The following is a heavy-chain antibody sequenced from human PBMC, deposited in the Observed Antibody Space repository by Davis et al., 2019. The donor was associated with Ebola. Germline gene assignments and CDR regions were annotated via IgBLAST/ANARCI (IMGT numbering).Heavy chain of an antibody. V-gene: IGHV3-30*03. Sequence: PGGSLRLSCAASGFTFSSYAMSWVRQAPGKGLEWVAVISYDGSNKYYADSVKGRFTISRDNSKNTLYLQMNSLRAEDTAVYYCARDSAPYYDFWSGYYSYWGQGTLVTVSS. CDR3: ARDSAPYYDFWSGYYSY. CDR2: ISYDGSNK. CDR1: GFTFSSYA. D-gene: IGHD3-3*01. J-gene: IGHJ4*02.